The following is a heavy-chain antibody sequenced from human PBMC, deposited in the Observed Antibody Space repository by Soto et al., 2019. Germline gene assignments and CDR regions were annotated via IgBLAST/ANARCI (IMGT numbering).Heavy chain of an antibody. CDR2: MSYDGSNE. J-gene: IGHJ6*02. Sequence: GGSLRLSCAASGFTFSSYGMQWVRQAPGKGLEWVALMSYDGSNEYYADSVKGRFTISRDNSKNTLYLQINSLRAEDTAVYYCAKDVHHTGGYFLTVRLDGMDVWGQGTTVTV. D-gene: IGHD2-8*02. CDR1: GFTFSSYG. V-gene: IGHV3-30*18. CDR3: AKDVHHTGGYFLTVRLDGMDV.